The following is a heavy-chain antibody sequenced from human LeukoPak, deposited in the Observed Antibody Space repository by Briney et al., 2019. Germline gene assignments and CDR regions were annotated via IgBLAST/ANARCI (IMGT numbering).Heavy chain of an antibody. CDR1: GFPFSSYA. CDR3: AKKKVRGERAAPPYYFDY. V-gene: IGHV3-23*01. Sequence: GGSLRLSCTASGFPFSSYAMRWVRQAPGKGLEWVSSIISSGGVTYYTDSLKGRFTISRDNSKNTLYLQMNSLRAEDTAVYYCAKKKVRGERAAPPYYFDYWGQGTLVTVSS. CDR2: IISSGGVT. J-gene: IGHJ4*02. D-gene: IGHD3-10*01.